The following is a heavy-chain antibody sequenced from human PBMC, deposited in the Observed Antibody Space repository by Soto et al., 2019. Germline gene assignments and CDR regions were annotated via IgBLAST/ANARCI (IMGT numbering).Heavy chain of an antibody. CDR3: AKSSRQLTQEVPYYCFYGMDA. Sequence: EVQLLESGGGLVLPGGSRRLSCAASGFSYNNYAMNWVRQAPGKGLEWVSSLSGSGETTYYADSVAGRFTISRDNSRNTLFLQMNSLSADDTAIYDCAKSSRQLTQEVPYYCFYGMDAWGQGTTVIVSS. D-gene: IGHD2-2*01. CDR1: GFSYNNYA. J-gene: IGHJ6*02. V-gene: IGHV3-23*01. CDR2: LSGSGETT.